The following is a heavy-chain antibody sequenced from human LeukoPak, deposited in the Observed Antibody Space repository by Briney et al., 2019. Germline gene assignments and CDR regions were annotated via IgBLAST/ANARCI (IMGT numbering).Heavy chain of an antibody. J-gene: IGHJ6*02. V-gene: IGHV4-31*03. CDR1: GGSISSGGYY. CDR2: IYYSGST. D-gene: IGHD4-17*01. CDR3: ARDRAGYGDLGYYGMDV. Sequence: SETLTLTCTVSGGSISSGGYYWGWIRQHPGKDLEWIGYIYYSGSTYYNPSLKSRVTISVDTSKNQFSLKLSSVTAADTAVYYCARDRAGYGDLGYYGMDVWGQGTTVTVSS.